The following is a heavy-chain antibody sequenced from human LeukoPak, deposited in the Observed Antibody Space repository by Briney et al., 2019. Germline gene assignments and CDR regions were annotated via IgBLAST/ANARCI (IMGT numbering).Heavy chain of an antibody. J-gene: IGHJ4*02. V-gene: IGHV4-34*01. CDR2: INHSGST. CDR1: GGSFSGYY. D-gene: IGHD3-9*01. Sequence: SETLSLTCAVYGGSFSGYYWSWIRQPPGKGLEWIGEINHSGSTNYNPSLKSRVTISVDTSKNQFSLKLSSVTAADPAVYYCGGGGDYDILTVYLSYFDYGGRGTLATVSS. CDR3: GGGGDYDILTVYLSYFDY.